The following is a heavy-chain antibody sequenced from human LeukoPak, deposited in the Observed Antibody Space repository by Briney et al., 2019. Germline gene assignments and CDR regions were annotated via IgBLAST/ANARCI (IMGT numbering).Heavy chain of an antibody. J-gene: IGHJ4*02. CDR1: GFTFSNAW. CDR3: TTDQSPTYYYDSSGYYFDY. V-gene: IGHV3-15*01. CDR2: IKSKTDGGTT. Sequence: PGGSLRLSCAASGFTFSNAWMSWVRQAPGKGLEWVGRIKSKTDGGTTDYAAPVKGRFTISRDDSKNTLHLQMNSLKTEDTAVYYCTTDQSPTYYYDSSGYYFDYWGQGTLVTVSS. D-gene: IGHD3-22*01.